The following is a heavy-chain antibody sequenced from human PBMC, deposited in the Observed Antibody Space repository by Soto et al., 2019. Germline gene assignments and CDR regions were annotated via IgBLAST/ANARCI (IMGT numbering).Heavy chain of an antibody. D-gene: IGHD2-2*01. V-gene: IGHV3-64D*06. Sequence: GGSLRLSCSASGFTFSNFAMHWVRQSPGKGLEYVSGITSNGDNTYHADSVQGRFTISRDNSKSTLYLQMTSLRVEDTAVYYCVKGNQLLRYYFEYWGRGALVTVSS. J-gene: IGHJ4*02. CDR3: VKGNQLLRYYFEY. CDR1: GFTFSNFA. CDR2: ITSNGDNT.